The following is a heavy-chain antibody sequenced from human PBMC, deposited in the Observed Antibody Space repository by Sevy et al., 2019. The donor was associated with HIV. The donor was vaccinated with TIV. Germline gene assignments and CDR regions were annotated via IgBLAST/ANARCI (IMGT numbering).Heavy chain of an antibody. Sequence: GGYLRLSCAASGFTFSSAWMSWVRQAPGKGLEWVGRIKSDIDGGAIDYAAPVKGRFSISREDSKNTVYLQMKSLKTEDTAVYYCTTYPDYRGYDEEAINNYYYGMDVWGQGTLVTVSS. CDR2: IKSDIDGGAI. J-gene: IGHJ6*02. D-gene: IGHD5-12*01. CDR1: GFTFSSAW. CDR3: TTYPDYRGYDEEAINNYYYGMDV. V-gene: IGHV3-15*01.